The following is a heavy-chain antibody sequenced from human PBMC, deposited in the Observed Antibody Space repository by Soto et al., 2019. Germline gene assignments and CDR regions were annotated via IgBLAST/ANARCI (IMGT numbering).Heavy chain of an antibody. D-gene: IGHD6-13*01. V-gene: IGHV1-18*04. J-gene: IGHJ5*02. Sequence: QVQLVQSGAEVKKPGASVKVSCKASGYTFTSYGISWVRQAPGQGLEWMGWISAYNGNTNYAQKLQGRVTMTTDTSTSTAYMELRSLRSDDTAVYYWAREAEDSQQLVRGWFDPWGQGTLVTVSS. CDR2: ISAYNGNT. CDR3: AREAEDSQQLVRGWFDP. CDR1: GYTFTSYG.